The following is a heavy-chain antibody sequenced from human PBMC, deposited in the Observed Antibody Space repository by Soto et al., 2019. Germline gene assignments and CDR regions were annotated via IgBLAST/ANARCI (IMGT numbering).Heavy chain of an antibody. CDR1: GFSFSSYA. CDR3: ARDLIFDF. CDR2: IAYDGSAK. V-gene: IGHV3-30-3*01. J-gene: IGHJ5*01. Sequence: PGGSLRLSCAASGFSFSSYAMQWARRAPGKGLEWLAVIAYDGSAKYYADSVKGRSTISRDQSKNTVFLQLDRLRPDDTAVYFCARDLIFDFWGRGTLVTVSS.